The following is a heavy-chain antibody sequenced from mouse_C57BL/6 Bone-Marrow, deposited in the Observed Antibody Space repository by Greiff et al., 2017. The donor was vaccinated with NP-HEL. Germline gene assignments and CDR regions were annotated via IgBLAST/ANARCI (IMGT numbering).Heavy chain of an antibody. D-gene: IGHD2-5*01. J-gene: IGHJ3*01. V-gene: IGHV1-55*01. CDR3: ARSLYSNPFAY. CDR2: IYPGSGSP. Sequence: VQLQQPGAELVKPGASVKMSCKASGYTFTSYWITWVKQRPGQGLEWIGDIYPGSGSPNYNEEFKSKATLTVDKSSSTAYMQLSSLTSEDSAVYYCARSLYSNPFAYWGQGTLVTVSA. CDR1: GYTFTSYW.